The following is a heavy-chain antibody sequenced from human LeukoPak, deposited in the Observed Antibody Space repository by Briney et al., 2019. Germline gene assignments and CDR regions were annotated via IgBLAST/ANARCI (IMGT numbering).Heavy chain of an antibody. CDR2: INPNSGDT. CDR3: ARGVGPRYFDL. Sequence: ASVKVSCKASGYTFTSYGFSWVRQAPGQGLEWMGWINPNSGDTNYAQKSQGRVTMTRDTSISTAYMELSRLRSDDTAVYYCARGVGPRYFDLWGRGTLVTVSS. J-gene: IGHJ2*01. CDR1: GYTFTSYG. V-gene: IGHV1-2*02. D-gene: IGHD1-26*01.